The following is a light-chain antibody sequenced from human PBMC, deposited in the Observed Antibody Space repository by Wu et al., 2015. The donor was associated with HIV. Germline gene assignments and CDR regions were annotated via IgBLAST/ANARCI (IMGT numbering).Light chain of an antibody. J-gene: IGKJ1*01. CDR1: RSISNY. CDR3: QQYNFYSRT. CDR2: SAS. V-gene: IGKV3-15*01. Sequence: IVMTQSPATLSVSPGERATLSCRASRSISNYLAWYQQKPGLAPRLLIFSASTRATGVPSRFSGSGSGTEFTLAIGSLQPDDFATYYCQQYNFYSRTFGQGTKVEVK.